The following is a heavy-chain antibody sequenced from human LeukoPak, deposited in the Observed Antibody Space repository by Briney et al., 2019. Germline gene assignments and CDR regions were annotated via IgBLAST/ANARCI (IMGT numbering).Heavy chain of an antibody. CDR2: IIPIFGTA. CDR3: ARDETTVTYNWFDP. Sequence: SVKVSCKASGGTFSSYAISRVRQAPGQGLEWMGGIIPIFGTANYAQKFQGRVTITADESTSTAYMELSSLRSEDTAVYYCARDETTVTYNWFDPWGQGTLVTVSS. J-gene: IGHJ5*02. V-gene: IGHV1-69*13. CDR1: GGTFSSYA. D-gene: IGHD4-17*01.